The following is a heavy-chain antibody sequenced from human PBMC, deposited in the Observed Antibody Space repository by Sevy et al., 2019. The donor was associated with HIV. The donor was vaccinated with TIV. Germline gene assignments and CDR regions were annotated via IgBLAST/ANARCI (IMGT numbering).Heavy chain of an antibody. CDR3: ARQPAAATGNFYYYYYMDV. D-gene: IGHD6-13*01. V-gene: IGHV5-10-1*01. J-gene: IGHJ6*03. CDR2: IDPSGSYT. CDR1: GYTFTSYW. Sequence: GESLKISCTGSGYTFTSYWISWVRQMPGKGLEYMGKIDPSGSYTDYSPSFRGHVTISVDKSISTAYLQWSSLMASDIAIYYCARQPAAATGNFYYYYYMDVWGKGTTVTVSS.